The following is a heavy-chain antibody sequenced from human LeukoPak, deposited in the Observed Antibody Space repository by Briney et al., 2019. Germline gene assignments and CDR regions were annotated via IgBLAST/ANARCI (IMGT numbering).Heavy chain of an antibody. J-gene: IGHJ6*02. D-gene: IGHD4-17*01. CDR3: ARSYGDSSGYYYGMDV. CDR2: MNPNSGNT. V-gene: IGHV1-8*01. Sequence: ASVKVSFKASGYTFTNYDIHWVRQATGQGLEWMGWMNPNSGNTGYAQKFQGRVTMTRNTSISTAYMELSSLRSEDTAVYYCARSYGDSSGYYYGMDVWGQGTTVTVSS. CDR1: GYTFTNYD.